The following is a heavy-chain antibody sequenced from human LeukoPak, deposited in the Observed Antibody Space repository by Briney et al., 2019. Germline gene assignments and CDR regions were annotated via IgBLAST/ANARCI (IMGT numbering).Heavy chain of an antibody. J-gene: IGHJ4*02. CDR1: GYTFTGYY. CDR2: IIPILGIA. Sequence: SVKVSCKASGYTFTGYYMHWVRQAPGQGLEWMGRIIPILGIANYAQKFQGRVTITADKSTSTAYMELSSLRSEDTAVYYCARDTPDYGDYGEGGDYWGQGTLVTVSS. D-gene: IGHD4-17*01. V-gene: IGHV1-69*04. CDR3: ARDTPDYGDYGEGGDY.